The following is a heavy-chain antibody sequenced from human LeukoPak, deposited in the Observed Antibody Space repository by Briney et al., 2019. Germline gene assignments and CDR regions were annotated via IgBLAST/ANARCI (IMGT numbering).Heavy chain of an antibody. CDR3: ARGGDFWSGYWYYFDY. Sequence: SETLSLTCAVYGGSFSGYYWSWIRQPPGKGLEWIGEINHSGSTNYNPSLKSRVTMSVDTSKNQFSLKLSSVTAADTAVYYCARGGDFWSGYWYYFDYWGQGTLVTVSS. CDR2: INHSGST. CDR1: GGSFSGYY. V-gene: IGHV4-34*01. J-gene: IGHJ4*02. D-gene: IGHD3-3*01.